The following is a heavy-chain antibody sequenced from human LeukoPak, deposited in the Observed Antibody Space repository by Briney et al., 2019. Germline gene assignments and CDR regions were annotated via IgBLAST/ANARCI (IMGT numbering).Heavy chain of an antibody. J-gene: IGHJ6*04. Sequence: GESLKISCKGSGYSFTSYWIGWVRQTPGKGLEWMGIIYPGDSDTRYSPSFQGQVTISADKSISTAYLQWSSLKASDTAMYYCARHVEYYYGSGSPWYYGMDVWGKGTTVTVSS. CDR2: IYPGDSDT. D-gene: IGHD3-10*01. CDR1: GYSFTSYW. V-gene: IGHV5-51*01. CDR3: ARHVEYYYGSGSPWYYGMDV.